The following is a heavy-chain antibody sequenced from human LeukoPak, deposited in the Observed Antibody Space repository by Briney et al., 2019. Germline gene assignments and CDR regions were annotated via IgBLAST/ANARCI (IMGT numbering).Heavy chain of an antibody. CDR3: ARTRGYGAYCGGDCYPLDS. CDR2: IYDSGIT. Sequence: SETLSLTCTVSGGPIRSSYYYWGWIRQPPGKGLEWIGSIYDSGITNYNPSLKSRVTISVDTFNNQLSLKLSSVTAADTAVYYRARTRGYGAYCGGDCYPLDSWGQGTLVTVSS. CDR1: GGPIRSSYYY. J-gene: IGHJ4*02. D-gene: IGHD2-21*02. V-gene: IGHV4-39*07.